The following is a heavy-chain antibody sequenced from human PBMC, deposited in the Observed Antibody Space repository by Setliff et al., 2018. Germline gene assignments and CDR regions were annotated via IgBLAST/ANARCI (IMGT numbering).Heavy chain of an antibody. D-gene: IGHD3-3*01. V-gene: IGHV4-34*01. CDR2: INHSGTT. CDR3: RFWSGYYKNVY. CDR1: GVSFSDYY. J-gene: IGHJ4*02. Sequence: SETLSLTCTVYGVSFSDYYWGWVRQSPGKGLDWIGEINHSGTTNYDPSLEGRISISVDTSKRQFSLKLTSVTAADMAVYYCRFWSGYYKNVYWAQGTLVTVSS.